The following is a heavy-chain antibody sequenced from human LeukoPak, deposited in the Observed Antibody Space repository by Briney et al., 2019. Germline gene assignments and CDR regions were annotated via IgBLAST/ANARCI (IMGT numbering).Heavy chain of an antibody. J-gene: IGHJ4*02. CDR1: GFSFSNFA. V-gene: IGHV3-30*04. Sequence: GRSLRLSCAASGFSFSNFAIHWVRQAPGKGLEWLAVISHDGTTKYYADSVKGRFTISRDNSNNSLSLQMNSLSAEDTAVYYCARARGRWQLRSLDFWGQGTLVTVSA. CDR3: ARARGRWQLRSLDF. CDR2: ISHDGTTK. D-gene: IGHD3-16*01.